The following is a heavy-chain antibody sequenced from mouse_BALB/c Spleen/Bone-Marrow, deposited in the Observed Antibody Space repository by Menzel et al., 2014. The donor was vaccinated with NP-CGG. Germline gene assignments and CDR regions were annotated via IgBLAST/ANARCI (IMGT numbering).Heavy chain of an antibody. J-gene: IGHJ4*01. Sequence: EVQLQQSVPELIKPGASVKMSCKASGYTFTSYVIHWVKQKPGQGLKWIGYINPYNDGTKYNEKFKGKATLTSDKSSSTAYMDLSSLASEDSAVYYCVRGVYYDYDEGALDYWGQGTSVTVSS. V-gene: IGHV1-14*01. CDR2: INPYNDGT. CDR3: VRGVYYDYDEGALDY. D-gene: IGHD2-4*01. CDR1: GYTFTSYV.